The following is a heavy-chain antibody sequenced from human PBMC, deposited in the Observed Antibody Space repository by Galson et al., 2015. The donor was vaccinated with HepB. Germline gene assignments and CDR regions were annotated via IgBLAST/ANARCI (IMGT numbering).Heavy chain of an antibody. D-gene: IGHD6-19*01. Sequence: SLRLSCAASGFTVSSNYMSWVRQAPGKGLEWVSVIYSGGSTYYADSVKGRFTISRDNSKTTLYLQMNSLRAEDTALYYCAIAILSLRIAVAGPVYGMDVWGQGTTVTVSS. CDR1: GFTVSSNY. CDR2: IYSGGST. V-gene: IGHV3-66*01. CDR3: AIAILSLRIAVAGPVYGMDV. J-gene: IGHJ6*02.